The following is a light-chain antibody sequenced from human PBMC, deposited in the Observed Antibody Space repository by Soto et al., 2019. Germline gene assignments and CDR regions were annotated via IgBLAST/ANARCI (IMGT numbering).Light chain of an antibody. CDR3: QQYGSSRT. CDR1: QSVSSCY. Sequence: EIVLTQSPGTLSLSPGERATLSCRASQSVSSCYLAWYQQKPCQAPRLLIYGASSRATGIPDRFSGSGSGTDFTLTISRLEPEDFAVYYCQQYGSSRTFGPGTKVDIK. CDR2: GAS. V-gene: IGKV3-20*01. J-gene: IGKJ3*01.